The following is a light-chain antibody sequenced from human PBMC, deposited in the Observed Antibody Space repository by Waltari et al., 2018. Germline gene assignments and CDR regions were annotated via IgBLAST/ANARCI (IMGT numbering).Light chain of an antibody. CDR2: AVT. CDR1: SRDVGYFNH. CDR3: SSYTGRGTVI. J-gene: IGLJ2*01. V-gene: IGLV2-14*01. Sequence: QSALTQPASVSGSPGQPITIPCPGTSRDVGYFNHVSWFQHHPASPPNLLIYAVTDRPSGVSSRFSGSKSVNTASLTISGLQAEDEADYYCSSYTGRGTVIFGGGTKLTVL.